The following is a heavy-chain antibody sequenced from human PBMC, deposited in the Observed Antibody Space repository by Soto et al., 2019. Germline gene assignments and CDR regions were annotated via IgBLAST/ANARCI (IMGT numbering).Heavy chain of an antibody. CDR1: GYTFTGYY. Sequence: ASVKVSCKASGYTFTGYYMHWVRQAPGQGLGWMGWINPNSGGTNYAQKFQGWVTMTRDTSISTAYMELSRLRSDDTAVYYCARSYSTHYSNYVILDYWGQGTLVTVSS. CDR3: ARSYSTHYSNYVILDY. V-gene: IGHV1-2*04. J-gene: IGHJ4*02. CDR2: INPNSGGT. D-gene: IGHD4-4*01.